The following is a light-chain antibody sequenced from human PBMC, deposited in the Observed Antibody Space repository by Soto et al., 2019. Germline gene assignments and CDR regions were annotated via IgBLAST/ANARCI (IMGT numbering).Light chain of an antibody. CDR3: SSFAGSYTHG. J-gene: IGLJ1*01. V-gene: IGLV2-11*01. CDR1: NSVVGGYNY. Sequence: QSVLTQPRSVSGSPGQAVTVSCTGTNSVVGGYNYVSWYQQHPDKAPKLIIYDVSKRPSGVPDRFSGSKSGNTASLTISGLQAEDEADYFCSSFAGSYTHGFGTGTKGTVL. CDR2: DVS.